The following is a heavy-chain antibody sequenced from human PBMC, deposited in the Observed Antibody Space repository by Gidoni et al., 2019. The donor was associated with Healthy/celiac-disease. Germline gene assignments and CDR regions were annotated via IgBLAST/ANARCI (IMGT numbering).Heavy chain of an antibody. D-gene: IGHD2-15*01. CDR2: ISRSSSYT. Sequence: QVQLVESGGGLVKPGGSLSLSCAAAGFTFSQYYMSWIRQAPGKGLECVSYISRSSSYTNYADSVKGRFTISRDNAKNSLYLQMNSLRAEDTAVYYCARDYCSGGSCYFGVGYFDYWGQGTLVTVSS. CDR3: ARDYCSGGSCYFGVGYFDY. J-gene: IGHJ4*02. V-gene: IGHV3-11*06. CDR1: GFTFSQYY.